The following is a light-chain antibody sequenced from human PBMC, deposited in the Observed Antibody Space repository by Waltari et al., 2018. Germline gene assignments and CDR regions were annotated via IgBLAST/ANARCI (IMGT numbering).Light chain of an antibody. Sequence: EIVLTQSPGTPSLSPGERATLSCRASQSVSRSLAWYQQNPGQAPRLLIYGASNRATGIPDRFSGGGSGTDFSLIISRLEPEDFAVYYCQHYVSLPVTFGQGTKVEIK. J-gene: IGKJ1*01. CDR2: GAS. V-gene: IGKV3-20*01. CDR3: QHYVSLPVT. CDR1: QSVSRS.